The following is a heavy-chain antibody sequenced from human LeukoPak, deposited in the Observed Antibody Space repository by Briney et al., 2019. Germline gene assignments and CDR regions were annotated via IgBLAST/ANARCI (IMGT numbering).Heavy chain of an antibody. V-gene: IGHV4-4*02. CDR2: VFHSGST. CDR1: GGSISSTNW. D-gene: IGHD3-10*01. CDR3: ARGSGSYDC. J-gene: IGHJ4*02. Sequence: SETLSLTCAVSGGSISSTNWWSWVRQPPGKGLEWIGEVFHSGSTNYNPSLKSRVTMSVDKSKNPFSLNLRSVTAADTAVYYCARGSGSYDCWGQGTLVTVSS.